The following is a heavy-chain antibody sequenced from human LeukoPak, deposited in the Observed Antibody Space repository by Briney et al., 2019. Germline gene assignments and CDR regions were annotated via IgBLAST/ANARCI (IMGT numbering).Heavy chain of an antibody. CDR2: ISDIGSI. D-gene: IGHD2/OR15-2a*01. CDR1: GGSISSYY. V-gene: IGHV4-59*08. J-gene: IGHJ4*02. CDR3: AGHHPRNTVDF. Sequence: SETLSLTCTVSGGSISSYYWSWIRQPPGKGLEWIAYISDIGSINYNPSLKSRVTISLDTSKNQFSLRLSSVTAADTAVYYCAGHHPRNTVDFWGQGTLVTVSS.